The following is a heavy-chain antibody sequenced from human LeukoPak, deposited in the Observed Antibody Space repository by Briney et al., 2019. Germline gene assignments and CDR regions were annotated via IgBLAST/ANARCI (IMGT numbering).Heavy chain of an antibody. CDR1: GFTFSSYA. D-gene: IGHD2-2*01. CDR2: ISLSGSTI. CDR3: ARQGYCSSTSCLNWYFDL. Sequence: GGSLRLSCAASGFTFSSYAMSWVRQAPGKGLEWVSYISLSGSTIYYADSVKGRFTISRDNAENSLYLQMDSLRAEDTAVYYCARQGYCSSTSCLNWYFDLWGRGTLVTVSS. J-gene: IGHJ2*01. V-gene: IGHV3-48*03.